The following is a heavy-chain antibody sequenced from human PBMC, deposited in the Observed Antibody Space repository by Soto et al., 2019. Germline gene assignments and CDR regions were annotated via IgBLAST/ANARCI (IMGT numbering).Heavy chain of an antibody. Sequence: EAQLVESGGGLVQPGGSLRLSCAASGFTFSRYEMNWVRQAPGKGLEWVAYITGTGSTIYYADSVKGRFTISRDNANNSLYLHMNSLRAEDTGVYYCTRGRRTCTEKTCYTDFDFWGQGSLVSVSS. V-gene: IGHV3-48*03. D-gene: IGHD2-2*02. CDR1: GFTFSRYE. CDR2: ITGTGSTI. J-gene: IGHJ4*02. CDR3: TRGRRTCTEKTCYTDFDF.